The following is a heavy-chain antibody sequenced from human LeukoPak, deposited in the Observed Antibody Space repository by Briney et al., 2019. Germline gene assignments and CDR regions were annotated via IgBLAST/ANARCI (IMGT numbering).Heavy chain of an antibody. CDR3: ARGHVVVPAAIGY. V-gene: IGHV4-59*01. CDR1: GGSISSYY. CDR2: IYYSGST. D-gene: IGHD2-2*01. Sequence: SETLSLTCTVSGGSISSYYWSWIRQPPGKGLEWIGYIYYSGSTNYNPSLKSRVTISVDTSKNQFSLKLSSVTAADTAVYYCARGHVVVPAAIGYWGQGTLVTVSS. J-gene: IGHJ4*02.